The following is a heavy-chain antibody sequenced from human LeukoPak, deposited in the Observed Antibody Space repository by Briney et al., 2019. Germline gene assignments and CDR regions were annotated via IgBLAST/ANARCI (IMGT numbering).Heavy chain of an antibody. J-gene: IGHJ4*02. Sequence: GASVKVSCKASGYTFTSYDINWVRQATGQGLEWMGWMNPNSGSTGYAQKFQGRVTMTRNTSISTAYMELSSLRSEDTAVYYCAREIAVAGYVDYWGQGTLVTVSS. CDR2: MNPNSGST. CDR3: AREIAVAGYVDY. V-gene: IGHV1-8*01. CDR1: GYTFTSYD. D-gene: IGHD6-19*01.